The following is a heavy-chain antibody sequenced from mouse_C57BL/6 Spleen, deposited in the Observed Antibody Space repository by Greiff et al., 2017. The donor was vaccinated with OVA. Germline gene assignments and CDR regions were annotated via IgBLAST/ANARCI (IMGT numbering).Heavy chain of an antibody. V-gene: IGHV1-64*01. D-gene: IGHD1-2*01. Sequence: QVQLQQPGAELVKPGASVKLSCKASGYTFTSYWMHWVKQRPGQGLEWIGMIHPNSGSTNYNEKFKSKATLTVDKSSSTAYMQLSSLTSEDAAVYYCARENYDGFVFAYWGQGTLVTVSA. J-gene: IGHJ3*01. CDR1: GYTFTSYW. CDR3: ARENYDGFVFAY. CDR2: IHPNSGST.